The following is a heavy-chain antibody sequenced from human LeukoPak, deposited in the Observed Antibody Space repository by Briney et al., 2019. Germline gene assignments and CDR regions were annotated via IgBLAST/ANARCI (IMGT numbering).Heavy chain of an antibody. CDR3: ARQGYEGYISNSYYWSYP. CDR1: GGSIRSYY. Sequence: SETLSLTCSLSGGSIRSYYWSWIRQPPGEGLEWIGYIYYSGSTNYNPSLKSRVTISVDTSKNQFSLKLTSVTAADTAVYYCARQGYEGYISNSYYWSYPWGEGTLVTVSS. J-gene: IGHJ5*02. D-gene: IGHD6-13*01. V-gene: IGHV4-59*08. CDR2: IYYSGST.